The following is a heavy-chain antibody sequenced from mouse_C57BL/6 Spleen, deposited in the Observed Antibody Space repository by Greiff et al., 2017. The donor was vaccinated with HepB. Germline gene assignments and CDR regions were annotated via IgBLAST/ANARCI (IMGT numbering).Heavy chain of an antibody. Sequence: DVQLVESGGGLVQPKGSLKLSCAASGFSFNTYAMNWVRQAPGKGLEWVARIRSKSNNYATYYADSVKDRFTISRDDSESMLYLQMNNLKTEDTAMYYCVRRGGDYDDGGFAYWGQGTLVTVSA. V-gene: IGHV10-1*01. D-gene: IGHD2-4*01. CDR3: VRRGGDYDDGGFAY. J-gene: IGHJ3*01. CDR1: GFSFNTYA. CDR2: IRSKSNNYAT.